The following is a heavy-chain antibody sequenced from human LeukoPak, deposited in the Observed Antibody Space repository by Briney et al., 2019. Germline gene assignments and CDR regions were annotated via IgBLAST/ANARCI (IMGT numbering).Heavy chain of an antibody. J-gene: IGHJ5*02. CDR2: ISSSSSYI. Sequence: GGSLRLSCAASGFTFSSYSMNWVRQAPGKGLECVSSISSSSSYIYYADSVKGRFTISRDNAKNSLYLQMNSLRAEDTAVYYCASGPINWFDPWGQGTLVTVSS. V-gene: IGHV3-21*01. CDR3: ASGPINWFDP. CDR1: GFTFSSYS.